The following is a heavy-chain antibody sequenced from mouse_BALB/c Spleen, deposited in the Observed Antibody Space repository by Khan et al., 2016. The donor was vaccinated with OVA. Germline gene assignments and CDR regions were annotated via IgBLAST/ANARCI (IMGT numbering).Heavy chain of an antibody. CDR1: GYAFTSYI. CDR2: IDPNNGGT. D-gene: IGHD2-14*01. V-gene: IGHV1S135*01. CDR3: ARGGYGGFAY. Sequence: VQLQQSGPELVKPGASVKVSCKASGYAFTSYIMYWVKQSHGKSLEWIGYIDPNNGGTSYNQKFKGKATLTVDQSSTTANLHLNSLTSEDSAVYYCARGGYGGFAYWGQGTLVTVSA. J-gene: IGHJ3*01.